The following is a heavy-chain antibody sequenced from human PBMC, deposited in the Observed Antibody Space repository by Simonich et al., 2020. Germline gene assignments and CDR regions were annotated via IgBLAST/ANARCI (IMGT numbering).Heavy chain of an antibody. J-gene: IGHJ4*02. CDR3: AKRSGVSITGTFDY. V-gene: IGHV3-23*01. CDR2: ISGSGGST. CDR1: GFTFSSHA. Sequence: EVQLLESGGGLVQPGGSLRLSCAASGFTFSSHAMGWVRQAPGKGWEWVSAISGSGGSTYYADSVKGRFTISRDNSKNTLYLQMSSLRAEDTAVYYCAKRSGVSITGTFDYWGQGTLVTVSS. D-gene: IGHD1-7*01.